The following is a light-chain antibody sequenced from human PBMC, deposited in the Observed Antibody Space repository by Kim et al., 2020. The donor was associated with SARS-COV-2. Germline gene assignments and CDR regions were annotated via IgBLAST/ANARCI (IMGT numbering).Light chain of an antibody. J-gene: IGLJ3*02. CDR2: YDS. Sequence: APGKTAKITCGGNNIGSKSVHWYQQKPGQAPVLVIYYDSDRPSGIPERFSGSNSGNTATLTISRVGAGDEADYYCQVWDSSSDHPVFGGGTQLTVL. CDR1: NIGSKS. V-gene: IGLV3-21*04. CDR3: QVWDSSSDHPV.